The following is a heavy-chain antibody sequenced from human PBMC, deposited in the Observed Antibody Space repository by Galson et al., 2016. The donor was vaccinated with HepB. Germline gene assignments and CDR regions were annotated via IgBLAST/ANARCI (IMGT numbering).Heavy chain of an antibody. J-gene: IGHJ6*02. CDR3: ARGEYDFWSGYYYGMDV. V-gene: IGHV3-11*01. CDR2: ISSTGSKI. CDR1: GFTFSDYY. Sequence: SLRLSCAASGFTFSDYYMSWIRQAPGKGLEWVSFISSTGSKIYYAESVKGRFTTSRDNARNSLHLQMNSLRAEDTALYYCARGEYDFWSGYYYGMDVWGQGTTVTVSS. D-gene: IGHD3-3*01.